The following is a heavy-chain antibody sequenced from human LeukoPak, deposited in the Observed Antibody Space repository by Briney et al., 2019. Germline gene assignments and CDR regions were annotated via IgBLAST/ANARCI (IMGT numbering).Heavy chain of an antibody. CDR1: GFTFSSYE. V-gene: IGHV3-48*03. Sequence: GGSLRLSCAASGFTFSSYEMNWVRQAPGKGLEWVSYISSSGSTKYYADSVKDRFAISRDNTKSSLFLQVNSMRTDDTALYYCARDDVYGGANYWGKGTLVTVSS. J-gene: IGHJ4*02. CDR2: ISSSGSTK. D-gene: IGHD5/OR15-5a*01. CDR3: ARDDVYGGANY.